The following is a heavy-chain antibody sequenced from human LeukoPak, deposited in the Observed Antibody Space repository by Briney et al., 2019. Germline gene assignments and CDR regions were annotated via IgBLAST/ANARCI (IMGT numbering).Heavy chain of an antibody. Sequence: SGGSLRLSCAASGFTFSSYAMSWVRQAPGKGLEWVSAISGSGGSTYYADSVKGRFTISRDNSKNTLYLQMNSLRAEDTAVYYCAKSPSAAIAAAGSDYWGQGTLVTVSS. CDR3: AKSPSAAIAAAGSDY. D-gene: IGHD6-13*01. CDR2: ISGSGGST. V-gene: IGHV3-23*01. J-gene: IGHJ4*02. CDR1: GFTFSSYA.